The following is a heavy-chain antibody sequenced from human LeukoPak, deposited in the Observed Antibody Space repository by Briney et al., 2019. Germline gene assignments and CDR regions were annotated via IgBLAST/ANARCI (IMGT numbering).Heavy chain of an antibody. D-gene: IGHD6-13*01. Sequence: PGGSLRLSCAASGFTFSSYAMHWVRQAPGKGLEWVAVISYDGSNKYYADSVKGRFTISRDNSKNTLYLQMNSLRAEDTAVYYCARAQSSSWYDPAFDYWGQGTLVTVSS. V-gene: IGHV3-30*01. CDR3: ARAQSSSWYDPAFDY. J-gene: IGHJ4*02. CDR1: GFTFSSYA. CDR2: ISYDGSNK.